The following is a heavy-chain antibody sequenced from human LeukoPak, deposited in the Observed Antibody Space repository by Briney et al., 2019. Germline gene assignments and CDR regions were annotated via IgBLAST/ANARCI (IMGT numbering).Heavy chain of an antibody. V-gene: IGHV1-18*01. CDR2: ISAYNGNT. D-gene: IGHD6-13*01. CDR1: GGTFSSYA. Sequence: ASVKVSCKASGGTFSSYAISWVRQAPGQGLEWMGWISAYNGNTNYAQKLQGRVTMTTDTSTSTAYMELRSLRSDDTAVYYCARVPRYSSSWRFDYWGQGTLVTVSS. J-gene: IGHJ4*02. CDR3: ARVPRYSSSWRFDY.